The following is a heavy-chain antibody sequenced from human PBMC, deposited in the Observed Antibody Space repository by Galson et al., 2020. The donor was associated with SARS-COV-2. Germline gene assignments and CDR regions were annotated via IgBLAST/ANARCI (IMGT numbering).Heavy chain of an antibody. CDR2: ISAYNGNT. J-gene: IGHJ4*02. CDR1: GYTFTSYG. V-gene: IGHV1-18*01. Sequence: ASVKVSCKASGYTFTSYGISWVRQAPGQGLEWMGWISAYNGNTNYAQKLQGRVTMTTDTSTSTAYMELRSLRSDDTAMYYCARDVPSIAVAGRDFDYWGQGTLVTVSS. CDR3: ARDVPSIAVAGRDFDY. D-gene: IGHD6-19*01.